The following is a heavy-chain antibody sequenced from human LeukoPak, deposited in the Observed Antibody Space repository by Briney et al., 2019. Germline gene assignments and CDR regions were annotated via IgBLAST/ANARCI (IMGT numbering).Heavy chain of an antibody. CDR3: ARGRGGGSSDY. Sequence: TGGSLRLSCAASGFSFSSYWMHWVRQVPGEGLVWVSRINSDGSSTSYADSVKGRFTTSRDNAKNTLYLQMNSLRAEDTAVYYCARGRGGGSSDYWGQGALVTVSS. J-gene: IGHJ4*02. CDR2: INSDGSST. D-gene: IGHD1-26*01. V-gene: IGHV3-74*01. CDR1: GFSFSSYW.